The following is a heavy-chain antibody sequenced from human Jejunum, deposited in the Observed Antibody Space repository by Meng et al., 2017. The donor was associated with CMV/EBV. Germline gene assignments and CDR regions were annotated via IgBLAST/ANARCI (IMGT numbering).Heavy chain of an antibody. Sequence: ASGYTVINDEINWGRQATGQGREWRGWMHPNSAKTGYAQKFQGRLTITRNTSIATADMELSSLRSEDTAGYYCAKPGYSNYAMDGWGQGTTVTVSS. V-gene: IGHV1-8*03. CDR1: GYTVINDE. J-gene: IGHJ6*02. D-gene: IGHD4-11*01. CDR2: MHPNSAKT. CDR3: AKPGYSNYAMDG.